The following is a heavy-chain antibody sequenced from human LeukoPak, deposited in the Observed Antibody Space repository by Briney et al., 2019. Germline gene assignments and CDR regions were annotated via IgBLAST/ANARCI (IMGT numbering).Heavy chain of an antibody. Sequence: SETLSLTCTVSGASISNYYWSRIRQPAGKGLEWIGRMYSSGSTIYIPSLQSRVTMSLDTSSNHFSLNLISVTAADTAVYYCVRAEGGGYARYWGQGTLVTVSS. V-gene: IGHV4-4*07. CDR3: VRAEGGGYARY. J-gene: IGHJ4*02. CDR2: MYSSGST. D-gene: IGHD5-12*01. CDR1: GASISNYY.